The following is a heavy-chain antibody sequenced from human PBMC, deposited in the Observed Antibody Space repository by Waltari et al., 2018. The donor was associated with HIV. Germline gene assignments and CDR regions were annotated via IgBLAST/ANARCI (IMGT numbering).Heavy chain of an antibody. V-gene: IGHV4-34*01. CDR1: GVPFRGSS. D-gene: IGHD3-10*01. CDR3: ARGGNYYGSGSYYKLDY. J-gene: IGHJ4*02. CDR2: IKHSGST. Sequence: QVQLQQWGAGLLKPSETLSLTCAVYGVPFRGSSWTWIRQSPGKGLEWIGEIKHSGSTNYNPSLKSRVTMSVDTSKNQFSLKLSFVTAADTAVYYCARGGNYYGSGSYYKLDYWGQGTLVTVSS.